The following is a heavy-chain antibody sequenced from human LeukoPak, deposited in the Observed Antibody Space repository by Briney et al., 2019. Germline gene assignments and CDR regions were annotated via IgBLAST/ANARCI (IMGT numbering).Heavy chain of an antibody. J-gene: IGHJ4*02. D-gene: IGHD5-18*01. Sequence: SETLSLTCTVSGDSINNYYWSWIRQPPGKGLVWIGYIYYTGSANYNPSLKSRVTISVDTSKNRFSLRLNSVTAADTAVYYCARCGYSYGTGYHFDSWGQGTLVTVSS. V-gene: IGHV4-59*08. CDR1: GDSINNYY. CDR2: IYYTGSA. CDR3: ARCGYSYGTGYHFDS.